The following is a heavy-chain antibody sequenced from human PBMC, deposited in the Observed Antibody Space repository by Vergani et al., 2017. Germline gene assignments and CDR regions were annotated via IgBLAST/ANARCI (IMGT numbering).Heavy chain of an antibody. D-gene: IGHD2-2*01. CDR2: ISSSSSYI. CDR3: ARDRYCSCTSCNGYYYYYMDV. V-gene: IGHV3-21*01. J-gene: IGHJ6*03. CDR1: GFTFSSYS. Sequence: EVQLVESGGGLVKPGGSLRLSCAASGFTFSSYSMNWVRQAPGKGLEWVSSISSSSSYIYYADSVKGRFTISRDNAKNSLYLQMNSLRAEDTAVYYCARDRYCSCTSCNGYYYYYMDVWGKGTTVTVSS.